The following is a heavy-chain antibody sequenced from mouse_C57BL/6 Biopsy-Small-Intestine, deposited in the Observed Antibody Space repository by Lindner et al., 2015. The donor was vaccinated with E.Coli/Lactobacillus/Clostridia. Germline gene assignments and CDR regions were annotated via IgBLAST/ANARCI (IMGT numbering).Heavy chain of an antibody. J-gene: IGHJ4*01. D-gene: IGHD1-1*01. Sequence: SVKVSCKASGGTFNTFAISWVRQAPGTRTWSGVGGSIPIFDTASYAQKFQGRVTITADESTSTAYMELSSLRSEDTAVYYCVRYPAAFPELVYWGQGTLVSVSS. V-gene: IGHV1-74*01. CDR1: GGTFNTFA. CDR2: SIPIFDTA. CDR3: VRYPAAFPELVY.